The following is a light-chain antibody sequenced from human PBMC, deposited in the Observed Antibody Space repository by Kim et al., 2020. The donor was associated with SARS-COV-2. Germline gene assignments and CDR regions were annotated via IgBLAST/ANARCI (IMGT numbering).Light chain of an antibody. CDR1: SSEVGGYNY. CDR2: DVS. J-gene: IGLJ2*01. V-gene: IGLV2-14*03. Sequence: GKSITISCTGTSSEVGGYNYVSWYQQHPGKAPKLMIYDVSNRPSGVSNRFSGSKSGNTASLTISGLQAEDEAEYYCSSYTSSSTVVFGGGTQLTVL. CDR3: SSYTSSSTVV.